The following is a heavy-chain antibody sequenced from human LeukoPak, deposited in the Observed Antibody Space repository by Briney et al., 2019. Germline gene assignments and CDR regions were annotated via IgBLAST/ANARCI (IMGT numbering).Heavy chain of an antibody. Sequence: PSETLSLTCTVSGGSISSGDYYWSWIRQPPGKGLEWIGYIYYSGSTYYNPSLKSRVTISIDTSKNQFSLKLSSVTAADTAVYYCARYSSSWYYFDFWGQGTLVTVSS. CDR2: IYYSGST. CDR1: GGSISSGDYY. D-gene: IGHD6-13*01. J-gene: IGHJ4*02. CDR3: ARYSSSWYYFDF. V-gene: IGHV4-30-4*08.